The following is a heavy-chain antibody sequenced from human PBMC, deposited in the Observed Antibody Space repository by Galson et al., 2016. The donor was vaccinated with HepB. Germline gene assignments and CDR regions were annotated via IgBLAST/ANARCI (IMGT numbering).Heavy chain of an antibody. J-gene: IGHJ5*02. Sequence: SVKVSCKASGYTSYTYGISWVRQAPGQGLEWMGWISVYNGKTTYAQKFQDRVTLTTDSSTDTAYMELRRLRSNDTAVFYCTRDQDGSGIDATGNNWFDPWGQGTLVTVSS. CDR1: GYTSYTYG. CDR3: TRDQDGSGIDATGNNWFDP. V-gene: IGHV1-18*01. D-gene: IGHD3-10*01. CDR2: ISVYNGKT.